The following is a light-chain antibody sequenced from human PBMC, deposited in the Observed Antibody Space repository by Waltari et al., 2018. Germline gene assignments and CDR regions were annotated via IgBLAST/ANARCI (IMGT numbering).Light chain of an antibody. CDR2: DVS. CDR3: SSYTSSSTSRYV. CDR1: SSDVGGYNF. J-gene: IGLJ1*01. Sequence: QSALTQPASVSGSPGQSITIPCTGTSSDVGGYNFVSWYQQHPGKAPKLMIYDVSNRPSGVSNRFSGSKSGNTASLTISGLQAEDEADYYCSSYTSSSTSRYVFGAGTKVTVL. V-gene: IGLV2-14*01.